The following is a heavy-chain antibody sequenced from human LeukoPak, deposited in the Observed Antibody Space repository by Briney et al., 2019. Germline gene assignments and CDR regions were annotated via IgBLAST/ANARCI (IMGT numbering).Heavy chain of an antibody. D-gene: IGHD3-16*01. V-gene: IGHV3-7*01. J-gene: IGHJ4*02. CDR3: ARDRRGDRY. CDR2: IKQDDSEK. CDR1: GFTFSSYW. Sequence: PGGFLRLSCAASGFTFSSYWMSWVRQAPGKGLEWVANIKQDDSEKYYVDSVKGRFTISRDNAKNSVFLQMNSLRVEDTAVYYCARDRRGDRYRGQGTLVTVSS.